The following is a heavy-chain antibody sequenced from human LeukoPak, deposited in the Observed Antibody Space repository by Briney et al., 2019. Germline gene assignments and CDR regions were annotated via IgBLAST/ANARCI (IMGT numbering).Heavy chain of an antibody. CDR2: ISGSGGST. D-gene: IGHD2-2*01. J-gene: IGHJ4*02. CDR3: AKDPSNIVVVPAAPRFDY. CDR1: GFTFSSYA. Sequence: PGGSLRLSCAASGFTFSSYAMSWVRQAPGKGLEWVSAISGSGGSTYYADSVKGRFTISRDNSKNTLYLQMNSLRAEDTAVYYCAKDPSNIVVVPAAPRFDYWGQGTLVTVSS. V-gene: IGHV3-23*01.